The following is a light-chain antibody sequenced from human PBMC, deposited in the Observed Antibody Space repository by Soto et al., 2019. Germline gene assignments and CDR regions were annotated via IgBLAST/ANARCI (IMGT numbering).Light chain of an antibody. V-gene: IGLV4-69*01. Sequence: QSVLTQSPSASASLGASVKLTCTLSRGHSSYAIAWHQQQPEKGPRYLMKLNSDGSHSKGDGIPDRFSGSSSGAERYLTLSSLQSEDEADYYCQTWGTGIRVFGGGTKLTVL. J-gene: IGLJ2*01. CDR1: RGHSSYA. CDR2: LNSDGSH. CDR3: QTWGTGIRV.